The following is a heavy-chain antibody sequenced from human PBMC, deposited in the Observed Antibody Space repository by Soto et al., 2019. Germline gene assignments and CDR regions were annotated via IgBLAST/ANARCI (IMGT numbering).Heavy chain of an antibody. D-gene: IGHD5-18*01. CDR3: ASGPDTAIISYYYYYGMDV. CDR2: IYYSGST. J-gene: IGHJ6*02. Sequence: SETLSLTCTVSGGSISSSSYYWGWIRQPPGKGLEWIGSIYYSGSTYYNPSLKSRVTISVDTSKNQFSLKLSSVTAADTAAYYCASGPDTAIISYYYYYGMDVWGQGTTVTVSS. V-gene: IGHV4-39*01. CDR1: GGSISSSSYY.